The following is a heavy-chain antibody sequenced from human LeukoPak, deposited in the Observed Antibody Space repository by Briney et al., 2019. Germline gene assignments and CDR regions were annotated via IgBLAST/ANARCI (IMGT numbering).Heavy chain of an antibody. J-gene: IGHJ4*02. V-gene: IGHV4-59*01. CDR2: IYYSGST. CDR1: GDSISSYS. D-gene: IGHD4-17*01. CDR3: ARETGPTVFDN. Sequence: PSETLSLTCTVSGDSISSYSWNWIRQPPGGGLEWIGYIYYSGSTNYNPYLRSRVTLSIDTSKNQFSLKLNSVTAADTAVYYCARETGPTVFDNWGQGTLVTVSS.